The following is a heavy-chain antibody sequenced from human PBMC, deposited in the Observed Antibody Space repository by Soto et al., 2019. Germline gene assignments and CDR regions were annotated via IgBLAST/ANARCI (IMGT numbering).Heavy chain of an antibody. CDR1: GGSISSGGYS. CDR2: IYHSGST. CDR3: ARDQGYDGPFDY. D-gene: IGHD5-12*01. V-gene: IGHV4-30-2*01. J-gene: IGHJ4*02. Sequence: PSETLSLTCAVSGGSISSGGYSWSWIRQPPGKGLEWIGYIYHSGSTYYNPSLKSRVTISVDRSKNQFSLKLSSVTAADTAVYYCARDQGYDGPFDYWGQGTLVTVYS.